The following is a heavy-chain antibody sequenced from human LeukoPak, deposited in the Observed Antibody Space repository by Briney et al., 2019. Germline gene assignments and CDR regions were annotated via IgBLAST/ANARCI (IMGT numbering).Heavy chain of an antibody. Sequence: PGGSLRLSCAASGFTFSSYAMSWIRQPPGKGLEWIGEINHSGSTNYNPSHKSRVTISVDTSKNQFSLKLSSVTAADTAVYYCARLRSSAVAGLVTWFDPWGQGTLVTVSS. J-gene: IGHJ5*02. CDR3: ARLRSSAVAGLVTWFDP. CDR1: GFTFSSYA. V-gene: IGHV4-34*01. D-gene: IGHD6-19*01. CDR2: INHSGST.